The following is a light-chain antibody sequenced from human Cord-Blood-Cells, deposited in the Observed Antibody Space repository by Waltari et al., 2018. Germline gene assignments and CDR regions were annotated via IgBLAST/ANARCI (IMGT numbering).Light chain of an antibody. Sequence: QSALTQPASVSGSPGQSVTISCTGTSSDVGGYNYVSWYQQHPGKPPKLMIYDVSRRPSGVPDRFSGSKSGNTASLTISGLQAEDEADYYCCSYAGSYVFGGGTKLTVL. CDR2: DVS. CDR3: CSYAGSYV. V-gene: IGLV2-11*01. CDR1: SSDVGGYNY. J-gene: IGLJ2*01.